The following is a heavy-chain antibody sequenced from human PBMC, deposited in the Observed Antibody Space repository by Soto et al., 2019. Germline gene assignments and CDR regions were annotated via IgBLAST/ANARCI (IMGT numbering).Heavy chain of an antibody. CDR2: ISYSGSV. D-gene: IGHD1-26*01. CDR3: ARHVTMGATTGIFYYGMDV. J-gene: IGHJ6*02. V-gene: IGHV4-59*08. Sequence: QVQLQESGPGLVKPSETLSLTRTVSGDSISPYYWSWIRRPPGKELEWIGYISYSGSVNYNPSLRSRVTISVDTAKNQFSLSLNSVTAADAAVYYCARHVTMGATTGIFYYGMDVWGQGTTVTVSS. CDR1: GDSISPYY.